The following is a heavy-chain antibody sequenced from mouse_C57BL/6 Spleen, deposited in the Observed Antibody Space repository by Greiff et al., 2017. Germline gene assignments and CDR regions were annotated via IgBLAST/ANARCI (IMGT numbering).Heavy chain of an antibody. J-gene: IGHJ2*01. CDR3: AIGSSDGDYFDY. CDR2: IYPSDSDT. V-gene: IGHV1-74*01. CDR1: GYTFTSSW. D-gene: IGHD3-2*02. Sequence: QVQLQQPGAELVKPGASVKVSCKASGYTFTSSWMHWVKQRPGQGLEWIGRIYPSDSDTNYNQKFKGKATLTVDKSSSTAYMQLSSLTAEDSAVYYCAIGSSDGDYFDYWGQGTTLTVSS.